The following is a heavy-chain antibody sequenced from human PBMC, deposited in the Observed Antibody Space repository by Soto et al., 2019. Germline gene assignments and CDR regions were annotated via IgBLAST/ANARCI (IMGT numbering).Heavy chain of an antibody. CDR2: INPSSGTT. J-gene: IGHJ4*02. CDR1: GYISIHCF. CDR3: ARSLGETTSLFDY. V-gene: IGHV1-46*01. Sequence: QVQLVQSGAEMKQPGASVKLSCQASGYISIHCFMHWVRQAPGQGLEWMGGINPSSGTTTYAQKFQGRVTVTRDTSTSTVYMELSSLGSGDTAMYYCARSLGETTSLFDYWGQGSLVTVSA. D-gene: IGHD1-26*01.